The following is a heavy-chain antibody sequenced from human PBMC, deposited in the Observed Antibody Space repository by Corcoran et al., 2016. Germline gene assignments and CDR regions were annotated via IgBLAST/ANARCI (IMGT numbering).Heavy chain of an antibody. CDR1: GYTFPSYD. D-gene: IGHD3-10*01. V-gene: IGHV1-8*01. CDR2: MNPNSGTT. Sequence: QVQLVQSGAEVKKPGASLTVSCKASGYTFPSYDINWVRQATGQGLEWMGWMNPNSGTTGYAQKFQGRVTMTRNTSISTAYMELSSLGSEDTAVYYCARGGVNYGWFDPWGQGTLVTVS. J-gene: IGHJ5*02. CDR3: ARGGVNYGWFDP.